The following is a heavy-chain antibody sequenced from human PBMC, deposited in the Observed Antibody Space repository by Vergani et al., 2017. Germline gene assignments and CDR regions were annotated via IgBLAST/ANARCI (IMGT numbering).Heavy chain of an antibody. V-gene: IGHV4-39*07. J-gene: IGHJ6*02. CDR3: ARIAAADPGDV. Sequence: QLQLQESGPGLVKPSETLSLTCTVSGGSISSSSYYWGWIRQPPGKGLEWIGSIYTSGSTNYNPSLKSRVTMSVDTSKNQFSLKLSSVTAADTAVYYCARIAAADPGDVWGQGTTVTVSS. CDR1: GGSISSSSYY. D-gene: IGHD6-13*01. CDR2: IYTSGST.